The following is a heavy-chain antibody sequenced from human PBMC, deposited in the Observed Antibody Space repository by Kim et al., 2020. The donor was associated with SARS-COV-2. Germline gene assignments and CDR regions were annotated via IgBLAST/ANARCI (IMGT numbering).Heavy chain of an antibody. J-gene: IGHJ4*02. Sequence: SVKVSCKASGGTFSSYAISWVRQAPGQGLEWMGRIIPILGIANYAQKFQGRVTITADKSTSTAYMELSSLRSEDTAVYYCARAYGSGSKDFDYWGQGTLVTVSS. CDR3: ARAYGSGSKDFDY. V-gene: IGHV1-69*04. D-gene: IGHD3-10*01. CDR1: GGTFSSYA. CDR2: IIPILGIA.